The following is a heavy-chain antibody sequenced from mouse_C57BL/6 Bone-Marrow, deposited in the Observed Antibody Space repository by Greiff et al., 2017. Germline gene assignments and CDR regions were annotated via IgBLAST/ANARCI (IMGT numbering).Heavy chain of an antibody. Sequence: EVHLVESGGGLVQPKGSLKLSCAASGFSFNTYALNWVRQAPGKGLEWVARIRSKSNNYATYYADSVKDRFTISRDDSESMLYLQMNNLKTEDTAMYYCVRLTESNYWYFDVWGTGTTVTVSS. D-gene: IGHD2-5*01. J-gene: IGHJ1*03. V-gene: IGHV10-1*01. CDR1: GFSFNTYA. CDR2: IRSKSNNYAT. CDR3: VRLTESNYWYFDV.